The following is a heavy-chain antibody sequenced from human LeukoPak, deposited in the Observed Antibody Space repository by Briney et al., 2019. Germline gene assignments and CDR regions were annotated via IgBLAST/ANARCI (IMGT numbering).Heavy chain of an antibody. CDR1: GGSISSYY. V-gene: IGHV4-39*01. J-gene: IGHJ6*03. CDR3: AKAGYGSGDYYYYYMAV. CDR2: IYYSGST. D-gene: IGHD3-10*01. Sequence: SETLSLTCTVSGGSISSYYWGWIRQPPGKGLEWIGSIYYSGSTYYNPSLKSRVTISVDTSKNQFSLKLSSVTAADTAVYYCAKAGYGSGDYYYYYMAVWGKGTTVTISS.